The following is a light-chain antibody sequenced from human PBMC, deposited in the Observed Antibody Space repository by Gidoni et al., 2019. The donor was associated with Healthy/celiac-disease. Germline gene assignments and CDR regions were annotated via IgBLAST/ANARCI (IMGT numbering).Light chain of an antibody. Sequence: EIVLTQSPAPLSLSPGERATLSCRASQSVSSYLAWYQQKPGQAPRLLIYDASNGATGIPARFSGSGSGTDFTLTISSLEPEDFAVYYCQQRSNWPLTFGGGTKVEIK. V-gene: IGKV3-11*01. CDR1: QSVSSY. J-gene: IGKJ4*01. CDR3: QQRSNWPLT. CDR2: DAS.